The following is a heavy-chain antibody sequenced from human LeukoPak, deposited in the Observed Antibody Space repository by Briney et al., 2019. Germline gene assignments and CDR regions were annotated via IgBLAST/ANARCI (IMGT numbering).Heavy chain of an antibody. Sequence: GGSLRLSCAASAFSLSAYNMNWVRQAPGKGLEWVSSISYTGTYIYYADSVKGRFTISRDNAKNSLYLQMNSLRAEDTAVYYCARDSTQYSSFFDYWGQGTLVTVSS. CDR3: ARDSTQYSSFFDY. V-gene: IGHV3-21*01. J-gene: IGHJ4*02. CDR2: ISYTGTYI. D-gene: IGHD6-6*01. CDR1: AFSLSAYN.